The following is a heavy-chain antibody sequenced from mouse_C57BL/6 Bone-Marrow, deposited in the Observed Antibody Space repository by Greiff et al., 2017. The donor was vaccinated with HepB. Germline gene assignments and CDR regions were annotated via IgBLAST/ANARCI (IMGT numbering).Heavy chain of an antibody. CDR1: ASTFPSSC. CDR2: INPSNGGT. V-gene: IGHV1-53*01. CDR3: ARNYNGDFDY. D-gene: IGHD1-2*01. J-gene: IGHJ2*01. Sequence: QVQLHQPVTELFHPGASVKLSSHASASTFPSSCMPWFTQRPGQGLEWIGNINPSNGGTNYNEKFKSKATLTVDKSSSTAYMQLSSLTSEDFAVYYCARNYNGDFDYWGQGTTLTVSS.